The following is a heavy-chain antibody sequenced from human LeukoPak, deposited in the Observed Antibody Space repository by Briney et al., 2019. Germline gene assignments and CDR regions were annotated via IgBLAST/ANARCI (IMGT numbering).Heavy chain of an antibody. CDR1: GGTFSSYA. Sequence: SVKVSCKASGGTFSSYAINWVRQAPGQGLEWMGRIIPIFGTANYAQKFQGRVTITTDESTSTAYMELSSLRSEDTAVYYCARDLSLGIAVAEGYFDYWGQGTLVTVSS. J-gene: IGHJ4*02. V-gene: IGHV1-69*05. CDR3: ARDLSLGIAVAEGYFDY. D-gene: IGHD6-19*01. CDR2: IIPIFGTA.